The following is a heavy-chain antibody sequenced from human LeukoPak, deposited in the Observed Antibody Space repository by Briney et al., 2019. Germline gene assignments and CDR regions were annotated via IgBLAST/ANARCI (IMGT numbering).Heavy chain of an antibody. D-gene: IGHD6-6*01. CDR1: GFSFSGHW. CDR2: ISPTGSRT. J-gene: IGHJ4*02. CDR3: ARGPNSNWSGLDF. V-gene: IGHV3-74*01. Sequence: GGSLRLSCIASGFSFSGHWMHWACKLPGKGLVWVSRISPTGSRTSYADSVKGRFTDYRDNAKNTLYLQVNNLRAEDTAVYYCARGPNSNWSGLDFWGQGTLLTVSS.